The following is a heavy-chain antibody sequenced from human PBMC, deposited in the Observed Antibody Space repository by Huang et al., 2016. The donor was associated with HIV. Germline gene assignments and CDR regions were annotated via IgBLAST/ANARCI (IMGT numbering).Heavy chain of an antibody. CDR3: ASGGYYDYVWGSYRLDY. V-gene: IGHV1-46*01. Sequence: QVQLVQSGAEVKKPGASVKVSCKASGYTFTSYYMHWVRQAPGQGLEWMGIINPSGGSTSYAQKFQGRVTMTRDTSTSTVYMELSSLRSEDTAVYYCASGGYYDYVWGSYRLDYWGQGTLVTVSS. D-gene: IGHD3-16*02. CDR2: INPSGGST. CDR1: GYTFTSYY. J-gene: IGHJ4*02.